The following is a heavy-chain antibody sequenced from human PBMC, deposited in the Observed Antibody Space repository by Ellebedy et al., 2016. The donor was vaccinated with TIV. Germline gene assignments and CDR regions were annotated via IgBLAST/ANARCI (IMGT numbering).Heavy chain of an antibody. CDR3: ARGEIGWYGSGSAGTRYYYGMDV. D-gene: IGHD3-10*01. CDR2: INDSGST. CDR1: GGSISSSSYY. V-gene: IGHV4-61*05. Sequence: SETLSLTCTVSGGSISSSSYYWGWIRQPPGTGLEWIGYINDSGSTNYNPSLKSRVTISVDTSKNQFSLKLSSVTAADTAVYYCARGEIGWYGSGSAGTRYYYGMDVWGQGTTVTVSS. J-gene: IGHJ6*02.